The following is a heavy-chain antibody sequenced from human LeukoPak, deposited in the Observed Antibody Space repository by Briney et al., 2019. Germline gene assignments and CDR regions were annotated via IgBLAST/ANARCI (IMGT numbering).Heavy chain of an antibody. J-gene: IGHJ4*02. V-gene: IGHV3-23*01. CDR1: GFAFRSYA. D-gene: IGHD6-6*01. CDR2: ISGSGDTT. CDR3: ARDSNIATRRYYFNS. Sequence: GGSLRLSCAASGFAFRSYAMSWVRQAPGKGLEWVSAISGSGDTTDYADSMKGRFTISRDNSKDTLYLQMNSLRAEDTAIYSCARDSNIATRRYYFNSWGQGTLVTVSS.